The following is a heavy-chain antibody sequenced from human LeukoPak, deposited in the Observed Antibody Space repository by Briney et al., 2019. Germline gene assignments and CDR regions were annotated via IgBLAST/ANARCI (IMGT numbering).Heavy chain of an antibody. Sequence: PGGSLRLSCAASGFTFSSFEMNWVRQAPGKGLEWVSYITSSGSTIYYADSVKGRFTISRDNAKNSLYLQMNSLRAEDTAVYYCAVAYCGDDCYGYCLDSWGQGTPVTVSS. D-gene: IGHD2-21*02. CDR1: GFTFSSFE. CDR2: ITSSGSTI. V-gene: IGHV3-48*03. CDR3: AVAYCGDDCYGYCLDS. J-gene: IGHJ4*02.